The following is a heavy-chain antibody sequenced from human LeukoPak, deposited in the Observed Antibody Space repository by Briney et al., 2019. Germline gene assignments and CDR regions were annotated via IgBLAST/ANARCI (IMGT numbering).Heavy chain of an antibody. J-gene: IGHJ5*02. V-gene: IGHV4-34*01. Sequence: PSETLSLTCAVYGGSFSGYYWSWIRQPPGKGLEWIGEINHSGSTNYNPSLKSRVTISVDTSKNQFSLKLSSVTAADTAVYYCARATRYYYDRRGWFDPWGQGTLVTVSS. CDR2: INHSGST. D-gene: IGHD3-22*01. CDR3: ARATRYYYDRRGWFDP. CDR1: GGSFSGYY.